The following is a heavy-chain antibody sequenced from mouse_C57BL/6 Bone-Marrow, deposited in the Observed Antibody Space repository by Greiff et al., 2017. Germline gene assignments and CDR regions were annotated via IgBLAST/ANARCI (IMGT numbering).Heavy chain of an antibody. D-gene: IGHD1-1*01. J-gene: IGHJ3*01. V-gene: IGHV1-80*01. CDR3: ARGGYGSSPFAY. CDR2: IYPGDGDT. Sequence: QVHVKQSGAELVKPGASVKISCKASGYAFSSYWMNWVKQRPGKGLEWIGQIYPGDGDTNYNGKFKGKATLTADKSSSPAYMQLSSLTSEDSAVYFCARGGYGSSPFAYWGQGTLVTVSA. CDR1: GYAFSSYW.